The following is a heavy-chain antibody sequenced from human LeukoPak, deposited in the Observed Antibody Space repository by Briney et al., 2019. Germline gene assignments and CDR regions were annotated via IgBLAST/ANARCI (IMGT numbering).Heavy chain of an antibody. CDR2: IKQDGSVK. CDR3: ARIGYSSSCLDY. Sequence: GGSLRLSCAASGFTFSNYWMSWVRQAPGKGLEWVANIKQDGSVKYYVDSVRGRFTISRDNAKNSVYLQMNSLRAEDTSVYYCARIGYSSSCLDYWGQGTLVTVSS. CDR1: GFTFSNYW. J-gene: IGHJ4*02. D-gene: IGHD6-19*01. V-gene: IGHV3-7*01.